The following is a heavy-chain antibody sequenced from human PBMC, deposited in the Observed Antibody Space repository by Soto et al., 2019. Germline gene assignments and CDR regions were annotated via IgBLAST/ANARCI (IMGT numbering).Heavy chain of an antibody. Sequence: SEPLSLICAGYGCSIISYYLSRIRQIPEKAVDGNREIYHRGSTNYNPSLKSRVTISVDTSKNQFSLKLSSVTATDTAVYYCARQTWSKIAAAGIIWYDPWGQGTLVTVSS. D-gene: IGHD6-13*01. CDR1: GCSIISYY. CDR2: IYHRGST. J-gene: IGHJ5*02. CDR3: ARQTWSKIAAAGIIWYDP. V-gene: IGHV4-59*08.